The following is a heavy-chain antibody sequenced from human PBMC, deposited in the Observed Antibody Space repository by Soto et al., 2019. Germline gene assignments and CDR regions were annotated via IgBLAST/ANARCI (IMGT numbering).Heavy chain of an antibody. CDR2: INAGNGNT. V-gene: IGHV1-3*01. CDR3: ARGAIIAVAKAIDY. Sequence: ASVKVSCKASGYTFTSYAMHWVRQAPGQRPEWMGWINAGNGNTKYSQKFQGRVTITRDTSASTAYMELSSLRSEDTAVYYCARGAIIAVAKAIDYWGQGTLVTVPQ. J-gene: IGHJ4*02. D-gene: IGHD6-19*01. CDR1: GYTFTSYA.